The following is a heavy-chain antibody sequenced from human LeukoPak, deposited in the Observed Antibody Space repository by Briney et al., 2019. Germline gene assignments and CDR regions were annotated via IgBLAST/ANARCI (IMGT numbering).Heavy chain of an antibody. V-gene: IGHV3-20*04. Sequence: GGSLRLSCEASGFTFDDYGISWVRQSTGKGLEWVSAITNWNGGSTGYADSVRGRFTISRDNAKNSLYLQMNSLRAEDTALYYCARCSRSSTDCYSAFDIWGQGTMVTVSS. CDR3: ARCSRSSTDCYSAFDI. D-gene: IGHD2-2*02. CDR2: ITNWNGGST. CDR1: GFTFDDYG. J-gene: IGHJ3*02.